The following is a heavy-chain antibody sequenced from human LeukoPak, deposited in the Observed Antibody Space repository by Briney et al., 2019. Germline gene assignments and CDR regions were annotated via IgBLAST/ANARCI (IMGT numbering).Heavy chain of an antibody. D-gene: IGHD1-14*01. CDR3: ARGIKPFTPFDY. V-gene: IGHV3-30*02. J-gene: IGHJ4*02. CDR2: IWYDGTNK. Sequence: GGSLRLSCAASGFTFSTYGMQWVRQAPGKGLEWVAIIWYDGTNKYYADSVKGRFSVSRDNSKNTVFLQMNSLRAEDTAVYYCARGIKPFTPFDYWGQGTLVTVSS. CDR1: GFTFSTYG.